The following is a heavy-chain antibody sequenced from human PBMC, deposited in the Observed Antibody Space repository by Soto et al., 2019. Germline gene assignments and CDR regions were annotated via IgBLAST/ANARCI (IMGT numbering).Heavy chain of an antibody. CDR2: ISGSGGST. J-gene: IGHJ4*02. CDR1: GFTFSSYA. Sequence: ESGGGLVQPGGSLRLSCAASGFTFSSYAMSWVRQAPGKGLEWVSAISGSGGSTYYADSVKGRFTISRDNSKNTLYLQMNSLRAEDTAVYYCARSTQRFLEWLGVLDYWGQGTLVTVSS. CDR3: ARSTQRFLEWLGVLDY. D-gene: IGHD3-3*01. V-gene: IGHV3-23*01.